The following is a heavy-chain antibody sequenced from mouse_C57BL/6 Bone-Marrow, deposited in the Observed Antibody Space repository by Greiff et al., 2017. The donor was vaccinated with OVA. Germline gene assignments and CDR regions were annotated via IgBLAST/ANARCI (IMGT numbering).Heavy chain of an antibody. CDR1: GFTFSSYG. J-gene: IGHJ3*01. CDR2: ISRGGSYT. Sequence: EVQLVESGGDLVKPGGSLKLSCAASGFTFSSYGMSWGGKTRGRGLEWVATISRGGSYTYYPDSGKGRFTISRDNAKNTLYLQMSSLKSEDTAMYYCASRWFAYWGQGTLVTVSA. CDR3: ASRWFAY. V-gene: IGHV5-6*01.